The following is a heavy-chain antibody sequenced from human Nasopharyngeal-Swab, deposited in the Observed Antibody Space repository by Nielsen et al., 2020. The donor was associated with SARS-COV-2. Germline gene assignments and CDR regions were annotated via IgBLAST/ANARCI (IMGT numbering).Heavy chain of an antibody. CDR3: STLPLGYCSGVSCLDA. D-gene: IGHD2-15*01. J-gene: IGHJ5*02. CDR1: GFTFSNYA. CDR2: IFGSDAIT. Sequence: GESLKISCAASGFTFSNYAMSWVRQAPGKGLEWVSSIFGSDAITSYADSVKGRFTISRDNSKNTLYLQMDSLRAEDTAVYYCSTLPLGYCSGVSCLDAWGQGALVTVSS. V-gene: IGHV3-23*01.